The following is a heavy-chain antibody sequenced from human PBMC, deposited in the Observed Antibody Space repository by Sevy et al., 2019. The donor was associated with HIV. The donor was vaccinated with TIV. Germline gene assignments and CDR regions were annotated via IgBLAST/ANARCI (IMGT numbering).Heavy chain of an antibody. J-gene: IGHJ5*01. CDR2: INLDGSNT. D-gene: IGHD2-8*01. CDR3: ARDPSANVIYARNWFDS. CDR1: GFTFSSYW. V-gene: IGHV3-74*03. Sequence: GGSLRLSCAASGFTFSSYWMHWVRQVPGKGLVWVSLINLDGSNTMYADSVKGRFTISRDNAKNTPYLQMNSLRAEDTAVYYCARDPSANVIYARNWFDSWGQGTLVTVSS.